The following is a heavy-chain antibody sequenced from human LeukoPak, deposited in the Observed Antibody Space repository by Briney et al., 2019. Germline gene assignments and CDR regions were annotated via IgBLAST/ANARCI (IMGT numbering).Heavy chain of an antibody. V-gene: IGHV3-23*01. CDR1: GFTFSSYA. J-gene: IGHJ4*02. CDR3: AKDPTLAVAASLNY. D-gene: IGHD6-19*01. CDR2: ICGSGGST. Sequence: PGGSLRLSCAASGFTFSSYAMSAVRQAPGRGREWVSAICGSGGSTYYADSVKGRFTISRDNSKNTLYLQMNSLRAEDTAVYYCAKDPTLAVAASLNYWGQGTLVTVSS.